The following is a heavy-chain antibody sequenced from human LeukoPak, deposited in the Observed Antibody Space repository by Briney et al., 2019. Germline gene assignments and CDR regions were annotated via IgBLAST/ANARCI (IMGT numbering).Heavy chain of an antibody. J-gene: IGHJ4*02. D-gene: IGHD3-10*01. CDR1: GFTFETCW. CDR3: ARWTGVIDQ. V-gene: IGHV3-7*01. CDR2: IKQDGSLA. Sequence: GGSLRLSCAASGFTFETCWMHWVRLAPGKGPEWVANIKQDGSLAHYLDSVKGRFTISRDNTNNSLILQMNSLLAEDTAVYYCARWTGVIDQWGQGTLVTVSS.